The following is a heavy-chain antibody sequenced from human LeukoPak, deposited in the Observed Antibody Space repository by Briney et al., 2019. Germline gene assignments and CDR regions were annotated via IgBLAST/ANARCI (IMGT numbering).Heavy chain of an antibody. V-gene: IGHV3-15*01. Sequence: GGSLRLSCAASGFTFSNAWMSWVRQAPGKGLEWVGRIKSKTDGGTTDYAAPVKGRFTISRDDSKNTLYLQMNSLKTEDTAVCYCTTALLAARPFGYYYYYMDVWGKGTTVTVSS. CDR2: IKSKTDGGTT. CDR3: TTALLAARPFGYYYYYMDV. J-gene: IGHJ6*03. CDR1: GFTFSNAW. D-gene: IGHD6-6*01.